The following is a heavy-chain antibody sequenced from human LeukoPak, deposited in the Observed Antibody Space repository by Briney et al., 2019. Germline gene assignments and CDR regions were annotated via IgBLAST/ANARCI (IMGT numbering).Heavy chain of an antibody. J-gene: IGHJ4*02. Sequence: SVKVSCKASGGTFSSYAISWVRQAPGQGLEWMGRIIPILGIANYAQKFQGRVTITADKSTSTAYMELSSLRSEDTAVYYCARGGIVVVAAVSFDYWGQGTLVTVSS. CDR2: IIPILGIA. CDR1: GGTFSSYA. CDR3: ARGGIVVVAAVSFDY. D-gene: IGHD2-15*01. V-gene: IGHV1-69*04.